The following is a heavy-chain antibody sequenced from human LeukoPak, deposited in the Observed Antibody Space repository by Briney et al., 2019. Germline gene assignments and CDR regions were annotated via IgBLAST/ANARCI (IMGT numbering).Heavy chain of an antibody. D-gene: IGHD2-15*01. V-gene: IGHV4-59*01. Sequence: SETLPLTCTVSGGSISSYYWSWLRQPPGKGLEWIGSIYYTGSTNYNPSLKSRVTISIDTSKNQFSLKLSSVTAADTAVYYCARQFCSGGSCYPYFDYWGRGTLVTVSS. CDR1: GGSISSYY. CDR2: IYYTGST. CDR3: ARQFCSGGSCYPYFDY. J-gene: IGHJ4*02.